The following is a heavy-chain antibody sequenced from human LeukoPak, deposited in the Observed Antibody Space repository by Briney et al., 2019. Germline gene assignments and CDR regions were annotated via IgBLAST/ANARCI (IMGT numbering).Heavy chain of an antibody. V-gene: IGHV4-31*03. CDR1: GDSISSGGYY. J-gene: IGHJ3*02. D-gene: IGHD3-10*01. CDR3: ARDDYYHSGSNGFHI. CDR2: IYHTGST. Sequence: SQTLSLTCTVSGDSISSGGYYWSWIRQHPGKGLEWIGYIYHTGSTYYNPSLKSRVTISVDTSNNQFSLKLTSVTAADTAVYYCARDDYYHSGSNGFHIWGQGTMVTVSS.